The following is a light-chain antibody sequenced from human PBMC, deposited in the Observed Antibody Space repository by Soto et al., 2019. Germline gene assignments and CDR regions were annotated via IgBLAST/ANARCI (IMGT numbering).Light chain of an antibody. J-gene: IGKJ1*01. V-gene: IGKV3-15*01. CDR2: GAT. Sequence: EILLTQSPATLSVSPGEKATLSCRASQNVLSDLAWYQQKPGQAPRLLVYGATTRATDAPAKFRGSGSGTEFSLTISSLQSEDFATYYCQQYRSWPRTFGQGSKVEI. CDR3: QQYRSWPRT. CDR1: QNVLSD.